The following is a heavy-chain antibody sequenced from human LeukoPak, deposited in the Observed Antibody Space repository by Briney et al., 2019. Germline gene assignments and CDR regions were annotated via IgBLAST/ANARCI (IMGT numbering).Heavy chain of an antibody. Sequence: GASVKVSCKASGYIFIRYGITWVRQAPGQGLEWMGWISGYIGDAKYTERLQGRVTMTVDTSTSTAYMELRTLTSDDTAVYYCARADVAMPYYFDYWGQGALVTVSS. CDR1: GYIFIRYG. CDR3: ARADVAMPYYFDY. CDR2: ISGYIGDA. V-gene: IGHV1-18*01. J-gene: IGHJ4*02. D-gene: IGHD2-2*01.